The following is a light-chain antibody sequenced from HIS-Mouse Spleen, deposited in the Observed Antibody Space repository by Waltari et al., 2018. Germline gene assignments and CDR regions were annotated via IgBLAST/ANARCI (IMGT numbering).Light chain of an antibody. J-gene: IGKJ5*01. CDR2: DAS. CDR3: QQRSNWAIT. V-gene: IGKV3-11*01. Sequence: ELVLTQSPATLSLSPGDSATLSYRASQSVSSYLAWYQQKPGQAPRLLIYDASNRATGIPARFSGSGSGTDFTLTISSLEPEDFAVYYCQQRSNWAITFGQGTRLEIK. CDR1: QSVSSY.